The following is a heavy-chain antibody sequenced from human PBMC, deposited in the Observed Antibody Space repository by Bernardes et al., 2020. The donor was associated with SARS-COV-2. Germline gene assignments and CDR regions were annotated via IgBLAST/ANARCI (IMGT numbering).Heavy chain of an antibody. Sequence: GESLRLSCAASEFTFSDSYMTWIRQAPGKGLEWVSYISSSGTYTNYADSVKGRFTISRDNAKKSLYLQMSSLRDEDTAVYYCARVRYTSDWFYGMDVWGQGTTVTVSS. V-gene: IGHV3-11*06. D-gene: IGHD6-19*01. CDR3: ARVRYTSDWFYGMDV. CDR1: EFTFSDSY. CDR2: ISSSGTYT. J-gene: IGHJ6*02.